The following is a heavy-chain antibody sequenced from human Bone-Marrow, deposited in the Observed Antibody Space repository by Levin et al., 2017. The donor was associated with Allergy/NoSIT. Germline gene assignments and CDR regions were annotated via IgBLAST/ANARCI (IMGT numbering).Heavy chain of an antibody. V-gene: IGHV3-33*01. CDR1: GFIFSSYA. Sequence: GESLKISCTASGFIFSSYAMHWVRQAPGKGLEWVAIIWYDGSNKYYADSVKGRFTISRDYSRNTLYLQMNSLRADDTAVYYCARDRRDTVTGTTFSLDIWGQGTMVTVSS. CDR2: IWYDGSNK. CDR3: ARDRRDTVTGTTFSLDI. J-gene: IGHJ3*02. D-gene: IGHD1-7*01.